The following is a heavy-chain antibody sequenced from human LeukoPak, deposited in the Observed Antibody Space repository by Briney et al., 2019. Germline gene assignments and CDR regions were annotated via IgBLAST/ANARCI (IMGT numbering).Heavy chain of an antibody. CDR3: ARDDPDGYYFDY. D-gene: IGHD3-10*01. CDR1: GYTFTGYY. Sequence: GASVNVSCKASGYTFTGYYMHWVRQAPGQGLEWMGWINPNSGGTNYAQKFQGRVTMTRDTSISTAYMELSRLRSDDTAVYYCARDDPDGYYFDYWGQGTLVTVSS. V-gene: IGHV1-2*02. CDR2: INPNSGGT. J-gene: IGHJ4*02.